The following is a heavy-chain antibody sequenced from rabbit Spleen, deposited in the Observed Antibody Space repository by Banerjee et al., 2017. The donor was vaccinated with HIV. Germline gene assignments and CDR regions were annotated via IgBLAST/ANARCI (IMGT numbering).Heavy chain of an antibody. CDR1: GFPFSNKAV. Sequence: QEQLEESGGGLVKPEGSLTLTCKASGFPFSNKAVMCWVRQAPGKGLEWIACIDVSSSGSTYYASWAKGRFTISRTSSTTVALQMTSLTAADMATYFCARDPAGREDFNLWGQGTLVTVS. V-gene: IGHV1S45*01. J-gene: IGHJ4*01. D-gene: IGHD4-2*01. CDR3: ARDPAGREDFNL. CDR2: IDVSSSGST.